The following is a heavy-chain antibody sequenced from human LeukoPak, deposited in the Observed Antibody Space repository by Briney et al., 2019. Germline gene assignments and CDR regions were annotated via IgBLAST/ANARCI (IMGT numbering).Heavy chain of an antibody. D-gene: IGHD4-17*01. Sequence: ASVKVSCKASGYTFSSYAMNWVRQAPGQGLEWMGWINTNTGNPTYAQGFTGRYVFSLDTSVSTAYLQISSLQAEDTAVYYCARSNNDGDYLGVGFDYWGQGTLVTVSS. CDR3: ARSNNDGDYLGVGFDY. V-gene: IGHV7-4-1*02. CDR1: GYTFSSYA. CDR2: INTNTGNP. J-gene: IGHJ4*02.